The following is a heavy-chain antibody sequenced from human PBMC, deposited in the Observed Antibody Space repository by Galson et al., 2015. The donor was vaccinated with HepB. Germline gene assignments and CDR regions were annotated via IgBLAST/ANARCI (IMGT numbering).Heavy chain of an antibody. J-gene: IGHJ4*02. CDR2: NSAYNGNT. D-gene: IGHD2/OR15-2a*01. Sequence: SVKVSCKASGFTFTSFAISWVRRAPGQGLEWMGWNSAYNGNTNYAQKFQGRVTMTTDTSTSTAYMELGSLRSDDTAVYYCARSTDGPSSCNSWNCYVFDSWGQGTLVTVSS. CDR3: ARSTDGPSSCNSWNCYVFDS. CDR1: GFTFTSFA. V-gene: IGHV1-18*04.